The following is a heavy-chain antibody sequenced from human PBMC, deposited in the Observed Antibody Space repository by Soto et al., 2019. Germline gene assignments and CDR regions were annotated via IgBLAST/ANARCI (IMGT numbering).Heavy chain of an antibody. CDR3: ARSTVTTFFNPAY. CDR1: GDTFTSYA. Sequence: SAKVSCKASGDTFTSYAMHWVRQAPGQRLEWMGCINPGNGNTKSSQRFQGRVTITRDTSASTAYMELSSLRSEDTAVFYCARSTVTTFFNPAYWGQGTLVTVSS. J-gene: IGHJ4*02. V-gene: IGHV1-3*01. D-gene: IGHD4-17*01. CDR2: INPGNGNT.